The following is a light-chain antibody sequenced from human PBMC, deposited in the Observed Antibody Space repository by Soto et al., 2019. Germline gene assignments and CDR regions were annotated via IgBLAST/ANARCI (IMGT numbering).Light chain of an antibody. V-gene: IGLV2-8*01. CDR2: DVS. Sequence: QSVLTQPPSASGSPGQSVTISCTGTSSDVGGYNYVSWYQHHPGKAPKVLIYDVSQRPSGVPDRFSGSKSGNTASLTVSGLQVEDEADYYCTSYGGSNNLIFGGGTKVTVL. CDR1: SSDVGGYNY. J-gene: IGLJ2*01. CDR3: TSYGGSNNLI.